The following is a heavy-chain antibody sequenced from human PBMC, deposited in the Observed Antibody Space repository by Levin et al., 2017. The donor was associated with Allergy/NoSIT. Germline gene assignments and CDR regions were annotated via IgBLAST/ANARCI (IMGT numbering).Heavy chain of an antibody. CDR2: INHTGGT. D-gene: IGHD3-3*01. J-gene: IGHJ5*02. CDR1: GGSFSGYY. Sequence: PSETLSLTCAVYGGSFSGYYWSWIRQSPGKGLEWIGEINHTGGTNYNPSLKSRVTISVDTSKNQFSLKLSSLTAADTAVYYCARGRRYDFWSDYYRWFDPWGQGTLITVSS. V-gene: IGHV4-34*01. CDR3: ARGRRYDFWSDYYRWFDP.